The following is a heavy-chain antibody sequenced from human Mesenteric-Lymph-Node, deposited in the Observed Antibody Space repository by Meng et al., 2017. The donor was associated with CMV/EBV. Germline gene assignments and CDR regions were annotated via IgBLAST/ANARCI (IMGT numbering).Heavy chain of an antibody. CDR1: GGSISRSNFY. D-gene: IGHD3-10*01. Sequence: SETLSLTCTVSGGSISRSNFYWCWVRQPPGKGLEWIGKIYDTGSTSYNPSLRSRVTISVDTYNNQFSLQLSSVTAADTAVYYCARNHSGSGSYYTKASGGGFDPWGQGTLVTVSS. CDR2: IYDTGST. V-gene: IGHV4-39*01. J-gene: IGHJ5*02. CDR3: ARNHSGSGSYYTKASGGGFDP.